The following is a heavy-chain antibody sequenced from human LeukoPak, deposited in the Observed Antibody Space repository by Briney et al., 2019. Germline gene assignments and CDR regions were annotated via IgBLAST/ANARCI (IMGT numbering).Heavy chain of an antibody. CDR3: LRSHGAY. D-gene: IGHD3-10*01. CDR1: GGSISSSGYL. J-gene: IGHJ4*02. CDR2: IRYSGT. Sequence: PSETLSLTCTLFGGSISSSGYLWGWIRHPPGKGLELIGNIRYSGTYYNPSLKSRVTISVDPSKNQFSLALSSVTAADTAVYYCLRSHGAYWGQGTLVTVSS. V-gene: IGHV4-39*01.